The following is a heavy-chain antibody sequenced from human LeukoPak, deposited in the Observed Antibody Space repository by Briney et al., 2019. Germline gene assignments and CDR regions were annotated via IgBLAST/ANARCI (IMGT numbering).Heavy chain of an antibody. CDR2: ISSSSYTI. CDR1: GFTFSIYN. J-gene: IGHJ4*02. D-gene: IGHD6-19*01. CDR3: ARGLVRTSSGWYFDY. Sequence: GGSLRLSCAASGFTFSIYNMNWVRQAPGKGLEWVSYISSSSYTIYYADSVKGRFTISRDNAKNSLYLQMNSLRAEDTAVYYCARGLVRTSSGWYFDYWGQGTLVTVSS. V-gene: IGHV3-48*01.